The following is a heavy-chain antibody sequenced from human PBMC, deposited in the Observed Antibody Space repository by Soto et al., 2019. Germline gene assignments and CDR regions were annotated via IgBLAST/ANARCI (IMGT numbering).Heavy chain of an antibody. V-gene: IGHV1-2*04. CDR3: ARGGYIWGSYHSFDY. D-gene: IGHD3-16*02. J-gene: IGHJ4*02. CDR2: INPNSGGT. CDR1: GYTFTGYY. Sequence: ASVKVSCKASGYTFTGYYMHWVRQAPGQGLEWMGWINPNSGGTNYAQKFQGWVTLTRDTSISTAYMELSRLRSDDTAVYYWARGGYIWGSYHSFDYWGQGTLVTVSS.